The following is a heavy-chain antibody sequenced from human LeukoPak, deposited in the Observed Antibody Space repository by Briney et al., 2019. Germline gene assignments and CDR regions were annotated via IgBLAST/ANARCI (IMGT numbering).Heavy chain of an antibody. CDR2: IYTSGST. CDR3: ASLRVGSSFGYQFYMDV. Sequence: PSETLSLTCTVSGGSISSYYWSWIRQPAGKGLEWIGRIYTSGSTNYNPSLKSRVTISVDTSKKQFSLKLNSVTAADTAVYYCASLRVGSSFGYQFYMDVWGKGTTVTVSS. CDR1: GGSISSYY. V-gene: IGHV4-4*07. J-gene: IGHJ6*03. D-gene: IGHD6-13*01.